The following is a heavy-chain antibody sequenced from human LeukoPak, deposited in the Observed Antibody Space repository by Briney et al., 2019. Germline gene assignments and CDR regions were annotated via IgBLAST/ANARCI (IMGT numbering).Heavy chain of an antibody. CDR3: ARDRLRLGYERTNWFDP. CDR1: GGSISSYY. J-gene: IGHJ5*02. CDR2: IYYSGST. Sequence: SETLSLTCTVSGGSISSYYWSWIRHPPGKGLEWIGYIYYSGSTNYNPSLKSRVTISVDTSKNQSSLKLSSVTAADTAVYYCARDRLRLGYERTNWFDPWGQGTLVTVSS. V-gene: IGHV4-59*12. D-gene: IGHD2-15*01.